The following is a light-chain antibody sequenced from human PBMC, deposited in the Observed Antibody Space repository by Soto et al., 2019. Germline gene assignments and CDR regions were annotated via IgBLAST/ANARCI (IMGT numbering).Light chain of an antibody. J-gene: IGKJ1*01. CDR2: GAS. Sequence: EIVLTQSPGTLSLSPGEGATLSCWASQSVPSNYLAWFQQRPGQAPRLLMYGASSRATGIPDRFRGSGSGTDFTLTISRLEPDDFAVYYCQQYGDSSRTFGQGTRWIS. CDR3: QQYGDSSRT. CDR1: QSVPSNY. V-gene: IGKV3-20*01.